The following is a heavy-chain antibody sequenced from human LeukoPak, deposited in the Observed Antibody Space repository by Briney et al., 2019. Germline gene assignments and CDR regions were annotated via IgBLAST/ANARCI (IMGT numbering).Heavy chain of an antibody. D-gene: IGHD6-13*01. V-gene: IGHV5-51*01. CDR1: GYSFTSYW. Sequence: GESLKISCKGSGYSFTSYWIGWVRQMPGKGLEWMGIIYPGDSDTRYSPSFQGQVTISADKSISTAYLQWSSLKASDTAMYYCARHSGWGSSSRYSMVEIDYWGQGTLVTVSS. CDR3: ARHSGWGSSSRYSMVEIDY. J-gene: IGHJ4*02. CDR2: IYPGDSDT.